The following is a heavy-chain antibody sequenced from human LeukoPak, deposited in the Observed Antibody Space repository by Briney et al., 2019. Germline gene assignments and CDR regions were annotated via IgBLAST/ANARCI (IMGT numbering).Heavy chain of an antibody. CDR2: IIPIFGTA. CDR3: ARGSPLGTVVTPFDY. J-gene: IGHJ4*02. V-gene: IGHV1-69*13. Sequence: ASVKVSCKASGYTFTSYAMNWVRQAPGQGLEWMGGIIPIFGTANYAQKFQGRVTITADESTSTAYMELSSLRSEDTAVYYCARGSPLGTVVTPFDYWGQGTLVTVSS. CDR1: GYTFTSYA. D-gene: IGHD4-23*01.